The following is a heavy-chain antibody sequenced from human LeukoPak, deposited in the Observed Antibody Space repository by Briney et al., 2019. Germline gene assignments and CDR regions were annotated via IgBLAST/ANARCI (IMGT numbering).Heavy chain of an antibody. Sequence: GGSLRLSCAASGFTFSDYALHWVRQAPGKGLEWVAFVAYDGSSKYYRYSVKGRFIISIDYSRNTLYLEMNRLRGEDTAVYYCARDGVTRRYNMYYYMDVWGKGTTVTVSS. J-gene: IGHJ6*03. CDR3: ARDGVTRRYNMYYYMDV. V-gene: IGHV3-30*04. D-gene: IGHD1-1*01. CDR2: VAYDGSSK. CDR1: GFTFSDYA.